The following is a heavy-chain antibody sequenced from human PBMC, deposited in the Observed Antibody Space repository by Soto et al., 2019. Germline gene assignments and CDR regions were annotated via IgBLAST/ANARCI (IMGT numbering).Heavy chain of an antibody. Sequence: ASVKVSCKASGYTFTSYYMHWVRQAPGQGLEWMGIINPSGGSTSYAQKFQGRVTMTRDTPGNTAYLELNSLISEDTAVYYCATPQDYDDCLDSWGPGTLVTVSS. CDR3: ATPQDYDDCLDS. V-gene: IGHV1-46*01. J-gene: IGHJ4*02. D-gene: IGHD3-22*01. CDR2: INPSGGST. CDR1: GYTFTSYY.